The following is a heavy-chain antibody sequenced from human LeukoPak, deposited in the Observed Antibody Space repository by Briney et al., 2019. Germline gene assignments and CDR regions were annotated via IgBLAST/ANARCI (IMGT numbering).Heavy chain of an antibody. Sequence: GASVKVSCKASGGTFSSYAISWVRQAPGQGLEWMGGIIPIFGTANYAQKFQGRVTITADESTSTAYMELSSLRSEDTAVYYCARGDTAMAHFGYWGQGTLVTVSS. CDR2: IIPIFGTA. J-gene: IGHJ4*02. V-gene: IGHV1-69*13. CDR1: GGTFSSYA. CDR3: ARGDTAMAHFGY. D-gene: IGHD5-18*01.